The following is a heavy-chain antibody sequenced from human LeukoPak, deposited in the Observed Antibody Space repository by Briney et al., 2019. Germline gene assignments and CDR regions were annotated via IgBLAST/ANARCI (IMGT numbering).Heavy chain of an antibody. Sequence: SETLSLTCTVSGGSISSSSYYWGWIRQPPGKGLEWIGSIYYSGSTYYNPSLKSRVTISVDTSKNQFSLKLSSVTAADTAVYYCARHYYDSSGYQNWGQGTLVTVSS. CDR3: ARHYYDSSGYQN. J-gene: IGHJ4*02. V-gene: IGHV4-39*07. CDR2: IYYSGST. D-gene: IGHD3-22*01. CDR1: GGSISSSSYY.